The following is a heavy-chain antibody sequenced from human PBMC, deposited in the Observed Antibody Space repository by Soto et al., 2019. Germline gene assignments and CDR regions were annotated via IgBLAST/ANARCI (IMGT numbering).Heavy chain of an antibody. CDR2: INGSGGIT. CDR1: GFTFSSYA. J-gene: IGHJ4*02. D-gene: IGHD3-9*01. CDR3: AKQNDYDILTGYWYYFDY. Sequence: GGSLRLSCAASGFTFSSYAMSWVRQAPGKGLEWVSAINGSGGITYYADSVKGRFTISRDNSKNTLYLQMNSLRAEDTAVYYCAKQNDYDILTGYWYYFDYWGQGTLVTVSS. V-gene: IGHV3-23*01.